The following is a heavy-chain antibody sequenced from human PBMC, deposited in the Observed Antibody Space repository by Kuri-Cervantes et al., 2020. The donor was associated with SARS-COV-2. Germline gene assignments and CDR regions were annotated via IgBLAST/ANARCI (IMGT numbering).Heavy chain of an antibody. V-gene: IGHV3-7*02. CDR1: GFTFSSYW. CDR2: IKQDVSEK. CDR3: ARSAYCSSTSCYPYYYYYYGMDV. D-gene: IGHD2-2*01. J-gene: IGHJ6*02. Sequence: LSLTCAASGFTFSSYWMSWVRQAPGKGLEWVANIKQDVSEKYYVDSVKGRFTISRDNAKNSLFLQMNSLRAEDTAVYYCARSAYCSSTSCYPYYYYYYGMDVWGQGTTVPSP.